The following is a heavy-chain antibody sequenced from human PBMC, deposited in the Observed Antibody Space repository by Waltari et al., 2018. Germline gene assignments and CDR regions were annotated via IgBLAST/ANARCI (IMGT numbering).Heavy chain of an antibody. D-gene: IGHD3-10*01. J-gene: IGHJ4*02. Sequence: EVQLVESGGGLVKPGGSLRLSCAASGFTFSRYSMNWVRQAPGKGLEWVSSISSSSSYIYYADSVKGRFTISRDNAKNSLYLQMNSLRAEDTAVYYCARDRGLLFDYWGQGTLVTVSS. CDR3: ARDRGLLFDY. CDR1: GFTFSRYS. CDR2: ISSSSSYI. V-gene: IGHV3-21*01.